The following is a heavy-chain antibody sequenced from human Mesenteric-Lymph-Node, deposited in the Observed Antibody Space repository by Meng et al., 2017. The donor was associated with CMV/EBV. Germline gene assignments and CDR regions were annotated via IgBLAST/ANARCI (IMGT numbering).Heavy chain of an antibody. V-gene: IGHV3-48*03. J-gene: IGHJ3*01. CDR1: GFTFSDYE. CDR3: AKGVTSGAPYRAFDL. CDR2: ISSSGSTI. D-gene: IGHD2-15*01. Sequence: GGSLRLSCAASGFTFSDYEMNWVRQAPGKGLEWVSYISSSGSTIYYADSVKGRFTISRDTSENTLYLQMNSLRVDDTALYYCAKGVTSGAPYRAFDLLGQGTKVTVSS.